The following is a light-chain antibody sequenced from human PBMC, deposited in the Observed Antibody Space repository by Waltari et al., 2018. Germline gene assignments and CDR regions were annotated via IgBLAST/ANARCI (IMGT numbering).Light chain of an antibody. Sequence: EIVLTQSPGPLSLSPGERATLSCRASQRGSRALAWYQQKPGQAPRLLIYGTSNRATGIPDRFSGSGSGTDFSLTISRLEPEDVAVYFCQHYVRLPATFGQGTKVEIK. CDR3: QHYVRLPAT. V-gene: IGKV3-20*01. J-gene: IGKJ1*01. CDR1: QRGSRA. CDR2: GTS.